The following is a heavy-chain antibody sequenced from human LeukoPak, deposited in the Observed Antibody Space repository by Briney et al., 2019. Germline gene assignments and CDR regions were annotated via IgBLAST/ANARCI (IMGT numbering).Heavy chain of an antibody. V-gene: IGHV4-4*09. CDR3: ARSLHTYYYDSSGYYSTLYYFDY. D-gene: IGHD3-22*01. CDR2: IYTSGST. CDR1: GGSISSYY. J-gene: IGHJ4*02. Sequence: PSETLSLICTVSGGSISSYYWSWIRQPPGKGLEWIGYIYTSGSTNYNPSLKSRVTISVDTSKNQFSLKLSSVTAADTAVYYCARSLHTYYYDSSGYYSTLYYFDYWGQGTLVTVSS.